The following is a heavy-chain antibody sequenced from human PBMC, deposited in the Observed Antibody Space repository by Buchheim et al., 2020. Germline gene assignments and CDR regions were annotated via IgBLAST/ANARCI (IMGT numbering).Heavy chain of an antibody. J-gene: IGHJ4*02. CDR2: ISYDVSYK. CDR1: GFTFSSYA. V-gene: IGHV3-30-3*01. Sequence: QVQLVESGGGVVQPGRSLRLSCAASGFTFSSYAMHWVRQAPGKGLEWVAVISYDVSYKYYADSVKGRFTISRVNSKNKLYLQMNSLRAEDTAVYYCARGRGSVTTPPFDYWGQGTL. CDR3: ARGRGSVTTPPFDY. D-gene: IGHD4-17*01.